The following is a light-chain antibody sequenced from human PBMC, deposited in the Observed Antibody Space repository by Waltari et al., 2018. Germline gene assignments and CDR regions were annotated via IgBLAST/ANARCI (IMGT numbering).Light chain of an antibody. CDR3: HSRDASGVAGS. Sequence: SSELTQDPAVSVAMGQTVGITCQGDSLRSYYASWYQQRPGQAPRLVMYDKNNRPSGVPDRFSGSSSHNTASLTITGAQAEDEASYYCHSRDASGVAGSFGGGTKLTVL. CDR2: DKN. CDR1: SLRSYY. V-gene: IGLV3-19*01. J-gene: IGLJ2*01.